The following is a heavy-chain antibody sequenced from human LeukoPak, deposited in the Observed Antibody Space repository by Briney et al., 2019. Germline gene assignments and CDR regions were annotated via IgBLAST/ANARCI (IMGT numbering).Heavy chain of an antibody. CDR2: INNDGTTT. CDR1: GLTLGTHW. D-gene: IGHD2-2*01. Sequence: GGSLRLSCAAFGLTLGTHWMHWVRQAPGKGLVWVSCINNDGTTTNYADSVKGRFTISRDNAKSTLYLQMNSLRAEDTAVYYCLSCISPNCYEFWGQGVPVTVSS. V-gene: IGHV3-74*01. J-gene: IGHJ4*02. CDR3: LSCISPNCYEF.